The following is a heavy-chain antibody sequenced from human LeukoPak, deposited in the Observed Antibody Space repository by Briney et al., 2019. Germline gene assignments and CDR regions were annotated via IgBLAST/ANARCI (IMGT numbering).Heavy chain of an antibody. Sequence: GSLRLSCAASGFTFSSYSMNWVRQAPGKGLEWVSYITGNGNTIYYADSVKGRFTISKDNAKNSLYLQMNSLRNEDTAVYYCARGRYGDYYFDYWGQGTLVTVSS. D-gene: IGHD4-17*01. CDR3: ARGRYGDYYFDY. CDR1: GFTFSSYS. J-gene: IGHJ4*02. V-gene: IGHV3-48*02. CDR2: ITGNGNTI.